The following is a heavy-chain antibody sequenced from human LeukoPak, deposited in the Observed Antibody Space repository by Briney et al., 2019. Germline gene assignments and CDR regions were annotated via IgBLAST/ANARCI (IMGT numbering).Heavy chain of an antibody. CDR2: IRYDGSSK. CDR3: ARDGGDYYDSSGVFDY. CDR1: GFTFSNYA. V-gene: IGHV3-30*02. D-gene: IGHD3-22*01. J-gene: IGHJ4*02. Sequence: PGGSLRLSCAASGFTFSNYAMHWVRQAPGKGLEWLAFIRYDGSSKYYADFVKGRFTISRDNSKNTVYLQMNSLTGEDTAVYYCARDGGDYYDSSGVFDYWGLGTLVTVSS.